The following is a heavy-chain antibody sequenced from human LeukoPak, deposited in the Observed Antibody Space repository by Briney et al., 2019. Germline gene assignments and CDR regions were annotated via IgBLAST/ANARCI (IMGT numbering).Heavy chain of an antibody. CDR2: INPNSGGT. J-gene: IGHJ5*02. CDR1: GYTFTGYY. D-gene: IGHD6-6*01. Sequence: GSVKVSCRASGYTFTGYYMHWVRQAPGQGLEWMGWINPNSGGTNYAQKFPGRVTMTRDTSISTAYMELSRLRSDDTAVYYCARVRSIAARRSNDNWFDPWGQGTLVTVSS. V-gene: IGHV1-2*02. CDR3: ARVRSIAARRSNDNWFDP.